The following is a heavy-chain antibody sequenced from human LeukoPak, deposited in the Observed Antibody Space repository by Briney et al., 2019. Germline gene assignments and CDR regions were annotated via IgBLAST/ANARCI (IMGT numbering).Heavy chain of an antibody. CDR1: GYTFTSYG. D-gene: IGHD3-9*01. J-gene: IGHJ5*02. CDR3: ARDPVLRYFDWLSTNWFDP. Sequence: ASVKVSCKASGYTFTSYGISWVRQAPEQGLEWMGWISAYNGNTNYAQKLQGRVTMTTDTSTSTAYMELRSLRSDDTAVYYCARDPVLRYFDWLSTNWFDPWGQGTLVTVSS. CDR2: ISAYNGNT. V-gene: IGHV1-18*04.